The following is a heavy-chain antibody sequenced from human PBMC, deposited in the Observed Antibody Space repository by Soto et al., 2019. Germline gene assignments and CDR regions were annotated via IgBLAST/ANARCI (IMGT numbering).Heavy chain of an antibody. D-gene: IGHD6-13*01. Sequence: QVQLVQSGAEVKKPESSVRVSCKASGGTFSSYAIIWLRQAPGQGLEWMGGIIPIFGTENYAQKFQGRVTITADESTSTAYMELSSLRSEDTAVYYCARDRIAGSKYYYGMDVWGQGTTVTVSS. CDR1: GGTFSSYA. J-gene: IGHJ6*02. CDR3: ARDRIAGSKYYYGMDV. CDR2: IIPIFGTE. V-gene: IGHV1-69*01.